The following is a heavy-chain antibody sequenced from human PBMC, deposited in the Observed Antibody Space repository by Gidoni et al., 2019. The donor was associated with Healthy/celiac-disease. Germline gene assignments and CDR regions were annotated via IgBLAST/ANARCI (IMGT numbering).Heavy chain of an antibody. CDR1: VGSIRSSSYY. CDR3: ARVGTIFGVAYNWFDP. V-gene: IGHV4-39*01. J-gene: IGHJ5*02. Sequence: QLQLQESGPGLVKHSETLSLTCTVSVGSIRSSSYYWGWIRQPPGKGLEWIGSIYYSGSTYYNPSLKSRVIISVDTSKNQFSLKLSSVTAADTAVYYCARVGTIFGVAYNWFDPWGQGTLVTVSS. D-gene: IGHD3-3*01. CDR2: IYYSGST.